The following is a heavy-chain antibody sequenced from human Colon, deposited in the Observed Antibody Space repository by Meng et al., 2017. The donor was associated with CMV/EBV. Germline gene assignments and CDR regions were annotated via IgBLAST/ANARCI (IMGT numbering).Heavy chain of an antibody. D-gene: IGHD2-2*02. Sequence: SVKVSCKASGCPFTSYAISWVRQAPGQGLEWMGGIIPLLNVVKYAQKFQGRVTITADKSTNTAYMDLTGLRSEDTAVCYCARDPDIFVVPDAIRGYYYHGLDVWGQGTTVTVSS. J-gene: IGHJ6*02. CDR3: ARDPDIFVVPDAIRGYYYHGLDV. CDR1: GCPFTSYA. CDR2: IIPLLNVV. V-gene: IGHV1-69*10.